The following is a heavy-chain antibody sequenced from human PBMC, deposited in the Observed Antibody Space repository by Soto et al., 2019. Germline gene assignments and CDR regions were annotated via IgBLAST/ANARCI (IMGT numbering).Heavy chain of an antibody. CDR2: VFYSGAT. CDR3: AREMTTLGPFDY. V-gene: IGHV4-59*01. J-gene: IGHJ4*02. D-gene: IGHD4-17*01. Sequence: PSETLSLTCAVSGGSISNYYWSWLRQPPGKELEWSGYVFYSGATNYNPSLKSRVTISIDTSKNQFSLKLSSVTAADTAVYYCAREMTTLGPFDYWGQGTLVT. CDR1: GGSISNYY.